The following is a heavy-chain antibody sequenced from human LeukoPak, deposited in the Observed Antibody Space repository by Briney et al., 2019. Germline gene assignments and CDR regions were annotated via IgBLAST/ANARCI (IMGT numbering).Heavy chain of an antibody. CDR1: GFTFSSYA. CDR3: AKDRPYYYDSSGSRGGFDP. CDR2: ISGSGGST. Sequence: GGSLRLSCAAPGFTFSSYAMGWVRQAPGKGLEWVSAISGSGGSTYYADSVKGRFTISRDNSKNTLYLQMNSLRAEDTAVYYCAKDRPYYYDSSGSRGGFDPWGQGTLVTVSS. V-gene: IGHV3-23*01. D-gene: IGHD3-22*01. J-gene: IGHJ5*02.